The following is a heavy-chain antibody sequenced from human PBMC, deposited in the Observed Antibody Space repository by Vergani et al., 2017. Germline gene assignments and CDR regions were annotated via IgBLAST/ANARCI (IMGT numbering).Heavy chain of an antibody. CDR3: ARTESFILRYFHWAL. CDR2: IYHSGGA. V-gene: IGHV4-39*01. Sequence: QLHLQESGPGLVKPSETLSLTCTVSGGSTTSSTFYWGWIRQPPGKGLEWIGNIYHSGGAYYNPSLKGRVTISVDTSKNQLSLEVTSVTAADTAIYFCARTESFILRYFHWALWGQGTLVTVSS. CDR1: GGSTTSSTFY. J-gene: IGHJ4*02. D-gene: IGHD3-9*01.